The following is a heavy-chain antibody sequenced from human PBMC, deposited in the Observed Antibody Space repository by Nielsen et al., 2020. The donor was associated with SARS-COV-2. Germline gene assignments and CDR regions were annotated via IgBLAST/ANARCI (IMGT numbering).Heavy chain of an antibody. J-gene: IGHJ6*02. CDR2: INPSGGST. CDR3: ARDLEWYCSGGSCYARNYYYGMDV. Sequence: ASVKVSCKASGYTFTSYYMHWVRQAPGQGLEWMGIINPSGGSTSYAQKFQGRVTMTRDTSTSTVYMELSGLRSEDTAVYYCARDLEWYCSGGSCYARNYYYGMDVWGQGTTVTVSS. CDR1: GYTFTSYY. D-gene: IGHD2-15*01. V-gene: IGHV1-46*01.